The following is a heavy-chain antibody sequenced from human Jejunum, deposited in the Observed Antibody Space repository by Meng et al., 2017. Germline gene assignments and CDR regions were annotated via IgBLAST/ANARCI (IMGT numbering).Heavy chain of an antibody. CDR1: GGSFSDYY. CDR2: IHYSGST. V-gene: IGHV4-34*01. Sequence: QVTLTEWGAGLFEPSATLSPTCAVYGGSFSDYYWSWIRHPRGQVLEWIGEIHYSGSTKYNPSLKSRVTILVDTSRNQFSLKLSSVTAEDTAVYYCAGGRHFAWGTDNYWGQGTLVTVSS. CDR3: AGGRHFAWGTDNY. J-gene: IGHJ4*02. D-gene: IGHD3-16*01.